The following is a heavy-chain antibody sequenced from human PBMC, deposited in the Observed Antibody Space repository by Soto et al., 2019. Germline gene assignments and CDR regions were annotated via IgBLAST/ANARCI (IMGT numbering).Heavy chain of an antibody. J-gene: IGHJ3*01. CDR3: ARYILSVGPRADDAFEV. V-gene: IGHV1-3*01. CDR1: GFSFSDNL. Sequence: QVQLVQSGAEVSKPGASVNISCRASGFSFSDNLINWVRQAPGQSLEWMGWINPDNGNTRDSQTFQGRVTVSRLSSASIAYVEVSDLTAEDTAAYYGARYILSVGPRADDAFEVWGQGTMVTVSS. D-gene: IGHD2-8*02. CDR2: INPDNGNT.